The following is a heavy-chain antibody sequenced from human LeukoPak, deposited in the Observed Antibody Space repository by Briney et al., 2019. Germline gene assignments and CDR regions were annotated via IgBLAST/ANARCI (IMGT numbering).Heavy chain of an antibody. CDR1: GGTFSSYA. CDR3: ARDGPYSSGWYDRYYFDY. Sequence: SVKASCKASGGTFSSYAISWVRQAPGQGLEWMGRIIPILGIANYAQKFQGRVTITADKSTSTAYMELSSLRSEDTAVYYCARDGPYSSGWYDRYYFDYWGQGTLVTVSS. J-gene: IGHJ4*02. D-gene: IGHD6-19*01. V-gene: IGHV1-69*04. CDR2: IIPILGIA.